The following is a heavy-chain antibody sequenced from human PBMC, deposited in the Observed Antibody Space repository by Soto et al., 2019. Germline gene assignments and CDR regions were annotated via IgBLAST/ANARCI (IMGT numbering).Heavy chain of an antibody. V-gene: IGHV4-61*01. CDR3: ARSPNYYYYGFDV. J-gene: IGHJ6*02. CDR2: IYCSGST. Sequence: SETLSLTCTVSGGSVSSGTYFWSWIRQSPGKGLEWIAYIYCSGSTNYNPSLQRRSTISVDTSKSQVSLTLTYVTAADAAVYYCARSPNYYYYGFDVWGQGTTVT. CDR1: GGSVSSGTYF.